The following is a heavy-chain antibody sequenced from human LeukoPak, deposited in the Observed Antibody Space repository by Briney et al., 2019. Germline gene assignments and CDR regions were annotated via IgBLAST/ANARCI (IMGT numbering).Heavy chain of an antibody. V-gene: IGHV4-30-4*01. CDR1: GGSISSGDYY. Sequence: SQTLSLTCTVSGGSISSGDYYWSWIRQPPGKGLEWIGYIYYSGSTYYNPSLKSRVTISVDTSKNQFSLKLSSVTAADTAVYYCARARGDYYDSSGPYKTFDYWGQGTLVTVSS. J-gene: IGHJ4*02. D-gene: IGHD3-22*01. CDR3: ARARGDYYDSSGPYKTFDY. CDR2: IYYSGST.